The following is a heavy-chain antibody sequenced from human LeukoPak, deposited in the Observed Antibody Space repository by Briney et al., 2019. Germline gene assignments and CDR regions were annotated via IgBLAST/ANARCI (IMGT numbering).Heavy chain of an antibody. J-gene: IGHJ4*02. CDR1: GYTFTSYE. CDR3: AGGVSGYSYGYNDY. CDR2: ISAYNGNT. D-gene: IGHD5-18*01. Sequence: SEKVSCKPSGYTFTSYEIRWVRQAPGHGLEWTGWISAYNGNTKYAQQLQGRVTMTTDTSTSTAYMELRSLRSDDTAVYYCAGGVSGYSYGYNDYWGQGTLVTVSS. V-gene: IGHV1-18*01.